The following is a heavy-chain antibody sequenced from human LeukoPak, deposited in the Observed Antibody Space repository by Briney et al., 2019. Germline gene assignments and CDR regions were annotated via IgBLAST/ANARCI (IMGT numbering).Heavy chain of an antibody. CDR3: ATDWDWKRSYYNYYYMDV. CDR1: GASISSYY. V-gene: IGHV4-4*07. Sequence: SETLSLTCTASGASISSYYWSWIRQSAGKGLEWIGRIHGSGNTNYNPSLKSRVTMSVDTSKRHVSLNLSSVTAANTAVYYWATDWDWKRSYYNYYYMDVWGKGTTVTVSS. CDR2: IHGSGNT. J-gene: IGHJ6*03. D-gene: IGHD1-1*01.